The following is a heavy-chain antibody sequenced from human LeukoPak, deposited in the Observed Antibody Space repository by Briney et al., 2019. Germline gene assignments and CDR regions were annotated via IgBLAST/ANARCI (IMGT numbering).Heavy chain of an antibody. D-gene: IGHD6-19*01. CDR2: ISYDGSNK. CDR3: ARDGSSSGWSISRYYYYYMDV. CDR1: GFTFSSYA. V-gene: IGHV3-30*01. Sequence: PGGSLRLSCAASGFTFSSYAMHWVRQAPGKGLEWVAVISYDGSNKYYADSVKGGFTISRDNSKNTLYLEMNSLRAEDTAVYYCARDGSSSGWSISRYYYYYMDVWGKGTTVTVSS. J-gene: IGHJ6*03.